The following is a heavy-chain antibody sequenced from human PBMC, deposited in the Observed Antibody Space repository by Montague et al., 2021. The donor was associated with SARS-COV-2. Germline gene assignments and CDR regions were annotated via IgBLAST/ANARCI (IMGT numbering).Heavy chain of an antibody. CDR2: IFPRGSA. CDR1: GGSITSFY. CDR3: ARERRPTHGFLEWAVPRDYPAFYALDV. Sequence: SETLSLTCTVSGGSITSFYWSWIRQSPGEGLEWIGDIFPRGSANYNPAVKSRVTISVDTSKNLISLQMRSVTAGDTAVYHGARERRPTHGFLEWAVPRDYPAFYALDVWGQGTTVTVSS. J-gene: IGHJ6*02. V-gene: IGHV4-59*12. D-gene: IGHD3-3*01.